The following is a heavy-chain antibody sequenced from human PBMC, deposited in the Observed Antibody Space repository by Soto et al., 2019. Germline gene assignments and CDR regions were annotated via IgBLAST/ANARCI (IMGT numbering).Heavy chain of an antibody. D-gene: IGHD3-22*01. CDR2: IYYSGST. V-gene: IGHV4-30-4*01. CDR3: AKGPYDSSGYYFDY. CDR1: GGSISSGDYY. Sequence: SETLSLTCTVSGGSISSGDYYWSWIRQPPGKGLEWIGYIYYSGSTYYNPSLKSRVTISVDTSKNTLYLQMNSLRAEDTAVYYCAKGPYDSSGYYFDYWGQGTLVTVSS. J-gene: IGHJ4*02.